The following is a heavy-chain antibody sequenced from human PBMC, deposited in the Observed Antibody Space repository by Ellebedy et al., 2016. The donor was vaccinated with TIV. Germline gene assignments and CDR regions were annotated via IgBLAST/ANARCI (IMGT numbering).Heavy chain of an antibody. CDR1: GFNFRSYW. Sequence: PGGSLRLSCAASGFNFRSYWMTWVRQAPGKGLEWVAKIRQEGDEIYYVESVKGRFTISRDNAKNSLFLQMNSVRVEDTAVYYCARRASYGDYAVQVNPWFDPWGQGTLVTVSS. J-gene: IGHJ5*02. D-gene: IGHD4-17*01. CDR3: ARRASYGDYAVQVNPWFDP. V-gene: IGHV3-7*01. CDR2: IRQEGDEI.